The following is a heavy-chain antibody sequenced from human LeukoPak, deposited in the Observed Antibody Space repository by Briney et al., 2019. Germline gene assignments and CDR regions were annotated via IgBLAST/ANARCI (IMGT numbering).Heavy chain of an antibody. CDR1: GGSFSGYY. Sequence: SETLSLTCAVYGGSFSGYYWSWIRQPPGKGLEWIGEINHSGSTNYNPSLKSRVTISVDTSKNQFSLKLSSVTAADTAVYYCAGGLYYGSGSDYWGQGTLVTVSS. V-gene: IGHV4-34*01. CDR3: AGGLYYGSGSDY. J-gene: IGHJ4*02. CDR2: INHSGST. D-gene: IGHD3-10*01.